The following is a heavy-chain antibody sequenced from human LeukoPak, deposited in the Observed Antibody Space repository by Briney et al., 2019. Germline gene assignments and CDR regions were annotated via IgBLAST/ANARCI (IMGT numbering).Heavy chain of an antibody. CDR1: GYTFTDYY. CDR3: ARTLLRGSGSYYGY. CDR2: INPDSGGT. J-gene: IGHJ4*02. V-gene: IGHV1-2*02. D-gene: IGHD1-26*01. Sequence: ASVTVSCKASGYTFTDYYLHWVRQAPGQGLEWMGWINPDSGGTIYAQKFQGRVTMTRDTSITTIYMDLSSLRSDDTAVYYCARTLLRGSGSYYGYWGQGTLVTVSS.